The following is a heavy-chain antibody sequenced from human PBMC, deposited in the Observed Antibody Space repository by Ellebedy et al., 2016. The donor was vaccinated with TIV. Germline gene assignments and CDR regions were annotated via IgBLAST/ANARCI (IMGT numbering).Heavy chain of an antibody. J-gene: IGHJ6*02. Sequence: GGSLRLSXAASGFTFSSYGMHWVRQAPGKGLEWVAVIWYDGSNKYYADSVKGRFTISRDNSKNRLYLQMNSLRADDTAVYYCARSDYYYGMDVWGQGTTVTVSS. CDR3: ARSDYYYGMDV. CDR1: GFTFSSYG. D-gene: IGHD3-3*01. CDR2: IWYDGSNK. V-gene: IGHV3-33*01.